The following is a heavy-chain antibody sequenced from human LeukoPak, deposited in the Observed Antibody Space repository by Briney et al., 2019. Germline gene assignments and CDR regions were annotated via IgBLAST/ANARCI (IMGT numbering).Heavy chain of an antibody. V-gene: IGHV3-48*03. CDR3: ARESYSSSSGADY. Sequence: PGGSLRLSCAASGFTFSSYEMNWVRQAPGKGLEWVSYISSSGSTIYYADSVKGRFTLSRDNAKNSLYLQMNSLRAEDTAVYYCARESYSSSSGADYWGQGTLVTVSS. CDR2: ISSSGSTI. CDR1: GFTFSSYE. D-gene: IGHD6-6*01. J-gene: IGHJ4*02.